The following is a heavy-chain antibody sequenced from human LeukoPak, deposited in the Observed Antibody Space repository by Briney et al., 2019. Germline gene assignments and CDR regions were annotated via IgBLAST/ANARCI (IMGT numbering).Heavy chain of an antibody. CDR2: ISGSGAST. Sequence: GGSLRLSCVASGFTFSNHAMNWVRQAPGKGPEWVSAISGSGASTYYANSVKGRLTISRDNSKNTLYLQMNSLRAEDTAVYYCASPPGRDCDYWGQGTLVTVSS. CDR3: ASPPGRDCDY. J-gene: IGHJ4*02. V-gene: IGHV3-23*01. D-gene: IGHD2-21*01. CDR1: GFTFSNHA.